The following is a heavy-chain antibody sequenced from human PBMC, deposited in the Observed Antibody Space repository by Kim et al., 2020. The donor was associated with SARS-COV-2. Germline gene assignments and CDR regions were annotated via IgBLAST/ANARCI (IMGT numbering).Heavy chain of an antibody. CDR3: ARGLAAAGFDAFDI. V-gene: IGHV3-30-3*01. J-gene: IGHJ3*02. CDR1: GFTFSSYA. Sequence: GGSLRLSCAASGFTFSSYAMYWVRQAPGKGLEWVAVISYDGSNKYYADSVKGRFTISRDNSKNTLYLQMNSLRAEDTAVYYCARGLAAAGFDAFDIWGQGTMVTVSS. CDR2: ISYDGSNK. D-gene: IGHD6-13*01.